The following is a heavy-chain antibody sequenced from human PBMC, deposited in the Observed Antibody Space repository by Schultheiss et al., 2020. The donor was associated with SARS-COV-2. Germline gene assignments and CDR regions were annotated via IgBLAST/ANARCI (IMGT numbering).Heavy chain of an antibody. CDR2: ISYDGSNK. J-gene: IGHJ4*02. CDR3: ARTYGGNLYYFDY. V-gene: IGHV3-30*03. CDR1: GFTFSSYG. Sequence: GGSLRLSCSASGFTFSSYGMHWVRQAPGKGLEWVAVISYDGSNKYYADSVKGRFTISRDNSKNTLYLQMNSLRAEDTAVYYCARTYGGNLYYFDYWGQGTLVTVSS. D-gene: IGHD4-23*01.